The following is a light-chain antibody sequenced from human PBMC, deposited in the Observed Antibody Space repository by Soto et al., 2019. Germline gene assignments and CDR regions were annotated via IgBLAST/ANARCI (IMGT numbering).Light chain of an antibody. CDR3: QQRSNWPLT. CDR2: DAA. J-gene: IGKJ4*01. V-gene: IGKV3-11*01. CDR1: QSVSSN. Sequence: EIVLTQSPATLSLSPGERATLSCRASQSVSSNLVWFQQKPGQAPRLLIYDAANRATGIPARFSGSGSGTDFTLTISSREPEDFAVYYCQQRSNWPLTFGGGTKVEIK.